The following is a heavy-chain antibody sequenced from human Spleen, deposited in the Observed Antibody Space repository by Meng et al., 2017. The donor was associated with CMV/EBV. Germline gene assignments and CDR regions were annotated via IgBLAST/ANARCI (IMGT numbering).Heavy chain of an antibody. J-gene: IGHJ4*02. Sequence: LKCDVSGGSIGSGSWWGWVRQPPGRGLEWIGQIFHSGITDYNPSLKSRVTISLDKSKNHFSLKLTSLTAADTAVYYCAGGSGWYDYWGQGILVTVSS. CDR3: AGGSGWYDY. CDR2: IFHSGIT. CDR1: GGSIGSGSW. V-gene: IGHV4-4*02. D-gene: IGHD6-19*01.